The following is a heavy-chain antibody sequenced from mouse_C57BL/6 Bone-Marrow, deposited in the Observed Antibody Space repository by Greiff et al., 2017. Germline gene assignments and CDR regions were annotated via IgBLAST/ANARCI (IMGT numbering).Heavy chain of an antibody. CDR3: TTSSYGNLYFDY. CDR1: GFNIKDDY. J-gene: IGHJ2*01. CDR2: IDPENGDT. Sequence: LVESGAELVRPGASVKLSCTASGFNIKDDYMHWVKQRPEQGLEWIGWIDPENGDTEYASKFQGKATITADTSSNTAYLQLSSLTSEDTAVYYCTTSSYGNLYFDYWGQGTTLTVSS. D-gene: IGHD2-1*01. V-gene: IGHV14-4*01.